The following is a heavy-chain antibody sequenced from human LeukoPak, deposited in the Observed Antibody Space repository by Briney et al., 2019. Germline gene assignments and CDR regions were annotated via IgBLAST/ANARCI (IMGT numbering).Heavy chain of an antibody. J-gene: IGHJ6*02. CDR1: GFTFSSYA. D-gene: IGHD2/OR15-2a*01. CDR2: ISYDGSNK. V-gene: IGHV3-30-3*01. CDR3: ARSFGSTPLSSGDYYYYGMDV. Sequence: PGRSLRLSCAASGFTFSSYAMHWVRQAPGKGLEWVAVISYDGSNKYYADSVKGRFTISRDNSKNTLYLQMNSLRAEDTAVYYCARSFGSTPLSSGDYYYYGMDVWGQGTTVTVSS.